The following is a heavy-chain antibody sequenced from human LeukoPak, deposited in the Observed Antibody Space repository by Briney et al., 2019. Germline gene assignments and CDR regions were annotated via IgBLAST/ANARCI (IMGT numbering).Heavy chain of an antibody. D-gene: IGHD2-15*01. CDR3: TGMVVAATVYYYGMDV. J-gene: IGHJ6*04. CDR2: IQSKTDGGTT. Sequence: PGRSRRLSCAPSGFTVTNVWMSWVRHAPEEWLGWVGRIQSKTDGGTTDYAAPVKGRFTISRGASKNTLYLQKTSLKAGDAAVYYCTGMVVAATVYYYGMDVWGEGTTVSVSS. CDR1: GFTVTNVW. V-gene: IGHV3-15*01.